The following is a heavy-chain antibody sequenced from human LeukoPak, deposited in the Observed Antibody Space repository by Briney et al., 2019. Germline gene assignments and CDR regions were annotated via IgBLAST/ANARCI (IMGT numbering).Heavy chain of an antibody. D-gene: IGHD6-13*01. Sequence: ASVKVSCKASGYTSTSYDINWVRQATGQGLEWMGWMNPNSGNTGYAQKFQGRITMTRNTSISAAYMELSSLTSEDTAVYYCTTIAAAGNRRLNYWGQGTLVSVSS. J-gene: IGHJ4*02. CDR1: GYTSTSYD. CDR2: MNPNSGNT. V-gene: IGHV1-8*01. CDR3: TTIAAAGNRRLNY.